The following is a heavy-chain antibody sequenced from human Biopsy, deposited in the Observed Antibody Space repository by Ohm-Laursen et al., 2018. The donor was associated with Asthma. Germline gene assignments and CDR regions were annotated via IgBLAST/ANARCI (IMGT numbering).Heavy chain of an antibody. Sequence: SDTLSLTCSLSSGSGGYMRSGNYYWGWIRQPPGKGLEWIGSIYYSGTTYYNPSLGSRVTVSADTSKNQFSLKLTSVTAADTAVYYCVRGSSSWHHGPFHYYYGLDVWGQGTTVTVSS. V-gene: IGHV4-39*01. CDR2: IYYSGTT. CDR1: SGSGGYMRSGNYY. D-gene: IGHD6-13*01. CDR3: VRGSSSWHHGPFHYYYGLDV. J-gene: IGHJ6*02.